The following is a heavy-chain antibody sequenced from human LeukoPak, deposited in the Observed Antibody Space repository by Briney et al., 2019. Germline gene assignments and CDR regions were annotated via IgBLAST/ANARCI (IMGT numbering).Heavy chain of an antibody. Sequence: PGGSLPLSCAASGFTFRSYSINWVRQAPGKGLEWVSSISSSSSYIYYSDSVKGRFTISRDNAQNSLYLQMNSLRAEDTAVYYCARDLYDSSGLDYWGQGTLVTVSS. CDR3: ARDLYDSSGLDY. CDR1: GFTFRSYS. J-gene: IGHJ4*02. V-gene: IGHV3-21*01. D-gene: IGHD3-22*01. CDR2: ISSSSSYI.